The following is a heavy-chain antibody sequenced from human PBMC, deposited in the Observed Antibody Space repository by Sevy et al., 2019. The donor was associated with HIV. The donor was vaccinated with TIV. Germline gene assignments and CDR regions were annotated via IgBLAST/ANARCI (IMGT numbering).Heavy chain of an antibody. CDR3: TRHGDNYYGSRSFTA. D-gene: IGHD3-10*01. CDR1: GFTFSGSA. J-gene: IGHJ5*02. CDR2: IRSKANSYAT. V-gene: IGHV3-73*01. Sequence: GGSLRLSCAASGFTFSGSAMHWVRQASGKGLEWVGRIRSKANSYATAYAASGKGRFTISRDDSKNTAYLQMNSLKTEDTAVYYCTRHGDNYYGSRSFTAWGQGTLVTVSS.